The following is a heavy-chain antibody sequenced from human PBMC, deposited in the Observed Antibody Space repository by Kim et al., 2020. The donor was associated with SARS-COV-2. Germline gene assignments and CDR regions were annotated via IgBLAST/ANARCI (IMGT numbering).Heavy chain of an antibody. D-gene: IGHD1-26*01. CDR1: GASLRGVF. CDR3: AGGFRDAWEVAYA. J-gene: IGHJ5*02. V-gene: IGHV4-34*01. CDR2: VTNTGSP. Sequence: SETLSLTCTVYGASLRGVFWTWIRQPPGKGLQWIGEVTNTGSPYYDASLSSRLTISSDTSENQLSLRLSSVTAADTGVYYCAGGFRDAWEVAYAWGQGTLGTVSP.